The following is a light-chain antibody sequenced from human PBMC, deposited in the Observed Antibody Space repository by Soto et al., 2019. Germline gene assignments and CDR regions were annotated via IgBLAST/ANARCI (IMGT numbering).Light chain of an antibody. CDR1: SSDVGDYNR. CDR2: EVT. V-gene: IGLV2-14*01. Sequence: QSALTQPPSVSGSPGQSITISCTGTSSDVGDYNRVSWYQHHPGKAPKLMIFEVTNRPSGISDRFSGLKSGSTASLTISELQPDDEADYYCISFTPSTTTHWVFGGGTK. CDR3: ISFTPSTTTHWV. J-gene: IGLJ3*02.